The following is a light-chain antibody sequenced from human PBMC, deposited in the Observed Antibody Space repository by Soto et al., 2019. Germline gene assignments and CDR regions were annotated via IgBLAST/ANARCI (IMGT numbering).Light chain of an antibody. CDR3: QQYCSNPPT. Sequence: DIQMTQAPSSLSASVGDRVTITCRASQTIVTYLNWYQQKPGNAPKLLIYAASNLQNGIPARFSGSGSGTDFTLTISSLQPEDFATYYCQQYCSNPPTFGQGTKVDIK. V-gene: IGKV1-39*01. J-gene: IGKJ1*01. CDR2: AAS. CDR1: QTIVTY.